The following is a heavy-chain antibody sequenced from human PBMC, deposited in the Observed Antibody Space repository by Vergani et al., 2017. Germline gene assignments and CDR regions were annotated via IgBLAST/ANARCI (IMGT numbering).Heavy chain of an antibody. V-gene: IGHV3-30*18. CDR3: AKDFSGPYDYYGMDV. Sequence: QVQLVESGGGVVQPGRSLRLSCAASGFTFSSYGMHWVRQAPGKGLEWVAVISYDGSNKYYADSLKGRFTISRDNSKNTLYLQMNSLRAEDTAVYYCAKDFSGPYDYYGMDVWGQGTTVTVSS. CDR2: ISYDGSNK. J-gene: IGHJ6*02. CDR1: GFTFSSYG. D-gene: IGHD6-25*01.